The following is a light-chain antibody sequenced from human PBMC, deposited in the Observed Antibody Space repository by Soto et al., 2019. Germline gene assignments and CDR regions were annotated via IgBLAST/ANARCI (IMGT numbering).Light chain of an antibody. V-gene: IGKV1-6*01. CDR3: LQDYDYPRT. CDR1: QGIRDE. J-gene: IGKJ1*01. CDR2: AAS. Sequence: IQMTQSPSTLSASVVDRVTITCLASQGIRDELGWYQQKAGKAPNLLISAASRLQSGVPSRFSGRGSGTDFTLTISSLQPEDFATYYCLQDYDYPRTFGQGTKVDIK.